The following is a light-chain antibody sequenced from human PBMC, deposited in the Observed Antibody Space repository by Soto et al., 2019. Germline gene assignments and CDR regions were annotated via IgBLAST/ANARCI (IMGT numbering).Light chain of an antibody. CDR2: RTN. J-gene: IGLJ2*01. CDR1: SSNIGSNY. CDR3: AAWDDSLSGVV. Sequence: QSVLTQPPSASGTPGQRVTISCSGSSSNIGSNYVYWYQQLPRTAPQLLIYRTNERPSEVPDRFSGSKSGTSASLAISGLRSEDEADYYCAAWDDSLSGVVFGGGTQLTVL. V-gene: IGLV1-47*01.